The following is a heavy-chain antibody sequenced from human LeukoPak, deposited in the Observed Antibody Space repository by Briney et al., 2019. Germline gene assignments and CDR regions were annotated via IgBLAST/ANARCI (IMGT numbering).Heavy chain of an antibody. CDR2: ISSSSSYI. CDR1: GFTFSSYS. D-gene: IGHD6-19*01. J-gene: IGHJ4*02. V-gene: IGHV3-21*01. Sequence: GGSLRLSCAASGFTFSSYSMNWVRQAPGKGLEWVSSISSSSSYIYYADSVKGRFTISTDNAKNSLYLQMNSLRAEDTAVYYCARDQNGWDFDYWGQGTLVTVSS. CDR3: ARDQNGWDFDY.